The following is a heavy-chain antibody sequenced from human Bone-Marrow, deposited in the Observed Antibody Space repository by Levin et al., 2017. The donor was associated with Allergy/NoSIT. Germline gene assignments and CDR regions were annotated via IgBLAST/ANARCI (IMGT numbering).Heavy chain of an antibody. CDR1: GFTFSSYW. Sequence: SGGSLRLSCAASGFTFSSYWMSWVRQAPGKGLEWVANIKQDGSEKYYVDSVKGRFTISRDNAKNSLYLQMNSLRAEDTAVYYCATLYCGGDCYSYWYFDLWGRGTLVTVSS. CDR2: IKQDGSEK. CDR3: ATLYCGGDCYSYWYFDL. V-gene: IGHV3-7*01. J-gene: IGHJ2*01. D-gene: IGHD2-21*02.